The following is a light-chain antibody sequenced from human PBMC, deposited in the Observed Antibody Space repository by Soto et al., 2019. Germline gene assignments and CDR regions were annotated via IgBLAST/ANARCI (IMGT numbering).Light chain of an antibody. Sequence: DIQLTQSPSFLSASVGDRVTITXRASQGINRFLAWYQQKPGKAPKLXIYAASTLQSGVPSRFSGSGSGTEFTLTISSLQPEDFATYYCQQLKSNLITFGQGTRLEIK. CDR3: QQLKSNLIT. CDR2: AAS. J-gene: IGKJ5*01. V-gene: IGKV1-9*01. CDR1: QGINRF.